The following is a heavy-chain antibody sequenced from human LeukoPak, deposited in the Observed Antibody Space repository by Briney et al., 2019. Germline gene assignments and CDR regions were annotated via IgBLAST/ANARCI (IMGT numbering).Heavy chain of an antibody. D-gene: IGHD3-22*01. Sequence: PGGSLRLSCAASGFTFSGNWMNWVRQAPGKGLEWLANIDQDGSGKYYMDSVKGRFTISRDNAKNSLYLQMNSMRAEDTAMYYCARDAKYYHDSSGYYWGQGTLVTVSS. V-gene: IGHV3-7*01. J-gene: IGHJ4*02. CDR3: ARDAKYYHDSSGYY. CDR2: IDQDGSGK. CDR1: GFTFSGNW.